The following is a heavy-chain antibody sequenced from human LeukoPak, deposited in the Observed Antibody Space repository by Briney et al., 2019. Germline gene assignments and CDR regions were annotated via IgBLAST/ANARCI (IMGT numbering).Heavy chain of an antibody. V-gene: IGHV3-48*01. CDR2: ISSSSSTI. D-gene: IGHD6-13*01. Sequence: PGGSLRLSCAASGFTFSSYSMNWVRQAPGKGLEWVSYISSSSSTIYYVDSVKGRFTISRDNAKNSLYLQMNSLRAEDTAVYYCARLNPGAAGTETWGQGTLVTVSS. CDR1: GFTFSSYS. J-gene: IGHJ4*02. CDR3: ARLNPGAAGTET.